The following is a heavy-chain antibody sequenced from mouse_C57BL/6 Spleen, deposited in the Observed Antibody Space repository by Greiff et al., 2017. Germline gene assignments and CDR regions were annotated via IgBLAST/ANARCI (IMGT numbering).Heavy chain of an antibody. J-gene: IGHJ2*01. CDR3: AMGHYYGSSYDY. V-gene: IGHV1-61*01. CDR1: GYTFTSYW. CDR2: IYPSDSET. Sequence: QVQLKQPGAELVRPGSSVKLSCKASGYTFTSYWMDWVKQRPGQGLEWIGNIYPSDSETHYNQKFKDKATLTVDKSSSTAYMQLSSLTSEDSAVYDCAMGHYYGSSYDYWGQGTTLTVSS. D-gene: IGHD1-1*01.